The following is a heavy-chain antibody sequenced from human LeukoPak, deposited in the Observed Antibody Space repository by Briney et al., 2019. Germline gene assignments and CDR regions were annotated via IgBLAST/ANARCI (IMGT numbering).Heavy chain of an antibody. D-gene: IGHD6-19*01. J-gene: IGHJ4*02. CDR1: GGTFSSYA. CDR3: AMPDPIAVAAPFDY. CDR2: IIPILGIA. Sequence: SVKVSCKASGGTFSSYAISWVRQAPGQGLEWMGRIIPILGIANYAQKFQGRVTITADKSTSTAYMELSSLRSEDTAVYYCAMPDPIAVAAPFDYWGQGTLVTVSS. V-gene: IGHV1-69*04.